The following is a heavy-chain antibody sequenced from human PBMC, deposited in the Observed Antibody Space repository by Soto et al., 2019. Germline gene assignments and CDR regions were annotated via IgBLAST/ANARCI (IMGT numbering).Heavy chain of an antibody. CDR2: IYYDGSNK. Sequence: QVQLVESGGGVVQPGRSLRLSCAASGFAFSAYGMHWVRQAPGKVLEWVAMIYYDGSNKYYADSVKGRFTISRDNSKNTLYLQMSSLRAEDTALYYCARVGGTVTSDYWGQGTLVTVSS. V-gene: IGHV3-33*01. CDR3: ARVGGTVTSDY. D-gene: IGHD4-17*01. CDR1: GFAFSAYG. J-gene: IGHJ4*02.